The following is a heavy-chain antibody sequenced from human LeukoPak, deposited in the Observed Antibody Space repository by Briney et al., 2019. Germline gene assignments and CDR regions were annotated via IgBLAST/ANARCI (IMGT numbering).Heavy chain of an antibody. CDR1: GFTFSSYA. V-gene: IGHV3-64*01. D-gene: IGHD4-17*01. CDR3: ARSLHMTTVTLGPPYGTFDL. CDR2: ISSNGGST. J-gene: IGHJ2*01. Sequence: GRSLRLSCAASGFTFSSYAMHWVRQAPGKGLEYVSAISSNGGSTYYANSVKGRFTISRDNSKNTLYLQMGSLRAEDMAVYYCARSLHMTTVTLGPPYGTFDLWGRGTLVTVSS.